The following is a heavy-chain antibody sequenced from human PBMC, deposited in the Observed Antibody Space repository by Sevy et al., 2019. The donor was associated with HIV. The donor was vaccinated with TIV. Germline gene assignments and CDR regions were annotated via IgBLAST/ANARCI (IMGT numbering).Heavy chain of an antibody. CDR3: STLFHYSSQFDC. D-gene: IGHD4-4*01. CDR2: ISNISRTI. J-gene: IGHJ4*02. V-gene: IGHV3-48*02. Sequence: GGSLRRSCAASGFTFSSYSMNWVRQAPGKGLEWVSYISNISRTIYYADSVRGRFTISRDNAKNSLYLQMNSLRDEDTAVYYCSTLFHYSSQFDCWGQGTLVTVSS. CDR1: GFTFSSYS.